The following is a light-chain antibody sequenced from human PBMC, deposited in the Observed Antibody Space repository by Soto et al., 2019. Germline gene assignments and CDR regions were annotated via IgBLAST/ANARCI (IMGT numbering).Light chain of an antibody. CDR3: QSYDSSLIGWV. Sequence: QSVLTQPPSVSGAPGQSVTISCTGSSSNIGAGYDVHWYQQLPGTAPKLLIYGNSNRPSGVPDRFSGSKSGTSASLAITGLQAEDDADYYCQSYDSSLIGWVFGGGTKLTVL. CDR1: SSNIGAGYD. V-gene: IGLV1-40*01. CDR2: GNS. J-gene: IGLJ3*02.